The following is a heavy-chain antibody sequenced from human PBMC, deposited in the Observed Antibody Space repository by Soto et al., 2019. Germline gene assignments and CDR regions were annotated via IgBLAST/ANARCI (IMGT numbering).Heavy chain of an antibody. J-gene: IGHJ5*02. D-gene: IGHD3-3*01. CDR2: INHSGST. CDR1: GGSFSGYY. V-gene: IGHV4-34*01. Sequence: TSETLSLTCAVYGGSFSGYYWSWIRQPPGKGLEWIGEINHSGSTHYNPSLKSRVTMSVDTSKNQFSLKLSSVTAADTAVYYCARGRGLGSLEWLLGYNWFDPWGQGTLVTVS. CDR3: ARGRGLGSLEWLLGYNWFDP.